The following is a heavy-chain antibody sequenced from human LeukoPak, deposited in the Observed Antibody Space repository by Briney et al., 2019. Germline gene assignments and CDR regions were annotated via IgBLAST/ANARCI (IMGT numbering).Heavy chain of an antibody. CDR1: GGAFSGYY. Sequence: SETLSLTCAVYGGAFSGYYWSWIRQPPGKGLEWIGGINHSGSTNYNPSLKSRVTISVDTSKNQFSLKLSSVTAADTAVYYCAAASPYYYDSSGYYYDYWGQGTLVTVSS. V-gene: IGHV4-34*01. CDR2: INHSGST. J-gene: IGHJ4*02. D-gene: IGHD3-22*01. CDR3: AAASPYYYDSSGYYYDY.